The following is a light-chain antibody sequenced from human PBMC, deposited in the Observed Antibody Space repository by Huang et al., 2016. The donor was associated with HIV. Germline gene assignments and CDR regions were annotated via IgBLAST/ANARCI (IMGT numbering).Light chain of an antibody. V-gene: IGKV3-11*01. Sequence: DIVLTQSPATLSLSPGQRATLSCRASQNINNYLVWYQQKPGQAPRLLIYDLFNRATGIPARFSGSGSGKDVTLTINTLEPEDFAVYYCQQRGAWPLTFGGGTKVEIK. J-gene: IGKJ4*01. CDR1: QNINNY. CDR2: DLF. CDR3: QQRGAWPLT.